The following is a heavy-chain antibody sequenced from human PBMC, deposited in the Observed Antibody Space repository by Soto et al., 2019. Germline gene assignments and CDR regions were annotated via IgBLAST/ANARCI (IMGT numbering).Heavy chain of an antibody. CDR2: IKTDGTYA. D-gene: IGHD3-22*01. CDR1: GFTFSTYW. V-gene: IGHV3-74*01. Sequence: EVQLVESGGDLVQPGGSLRLSCAASGFTFSTYWMHWVRQAPGKGLLWVSRIKTDGTYATYADSVKGIFTISRDNAKNTLYLQMNSLRVEDAAVYYCAAGGSGYYANWGQGTLVTVSS. J-gene: IGHJ4*02. CDR3: AAGGSGYYAN.